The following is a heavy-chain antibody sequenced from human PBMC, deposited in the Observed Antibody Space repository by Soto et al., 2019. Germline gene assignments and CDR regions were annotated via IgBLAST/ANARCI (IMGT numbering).Heavy chain of an antibody. CDR1: GGSISSYY. CDR2: IYYSGST. V-gene: IGHV4-59*12. CDR3: AKEVVPDY. J-gene: IGHJ4*02. Sequence: SETLSLTCTVSGGSISSYYWSWIRQPPGKGLEWIGYIYYSGSTNYNPSLKSRVTISRDNSKNTLYLQMNSLRAEDTAVYYCAKEVVPDYWGQGTLVTVSS. D-gene: IGHD3-22*01.